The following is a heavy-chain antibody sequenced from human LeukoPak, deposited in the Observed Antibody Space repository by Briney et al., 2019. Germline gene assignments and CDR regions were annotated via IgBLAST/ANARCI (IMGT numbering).Heavy chain of an antibody. CDR2: IYYSGST. Sequence: PSETLSLTCTVSGGSLSSGGYYCSWIRQHPGKCLEWIGYIYYSGSTYYNPSLKSRVTISVDTSKNQFSLKLSSVTAADTAVYYCARNLHLGATYRYFDYWGQGTLVTVSS. V-gene: IGHV4-31*03. D-gene: IGHD1-26*01. J-gene: IGHJ4*02. CDR3: ARNLHLGATYRYFDY. CDR1: GGSLSSGGYY.